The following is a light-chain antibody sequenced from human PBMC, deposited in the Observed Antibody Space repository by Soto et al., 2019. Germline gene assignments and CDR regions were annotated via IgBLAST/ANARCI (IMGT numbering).Light chain of an antibody. Sequence: EIVMTQSPATLSVSPGERATLSCRASQSVGSNLAWYQQKPGQAPRLLIYGASSRAPGIPDRFSGSGSGTDFTLTISRLEPEDFAVYYCHQYGNSPTWTFGQGTKVDIK. CDR2: GAS. V-gene: IGKV3-20*01. CDR3: HQYGNSPTWT. CDR1: QSVGSN. J-gene: IGKJ1*01.